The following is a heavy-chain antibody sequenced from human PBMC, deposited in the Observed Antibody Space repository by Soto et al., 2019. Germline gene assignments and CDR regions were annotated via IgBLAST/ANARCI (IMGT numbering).Heavy chain of an antibody. CDR3: ARDGDGYNYSFEF. V-gene: IGHV3-48*02. CDR1: GLSFSTFR. J-gene: IGHJ4*02. CDR2: ISSSSSTR. D-gene: IGHD5-12*01. Sequence: EVRLVESGGGLVQPGGSLRLSCAASGLSFSTFRMSWVRQAPGKGLEWVSHISSSSSTRYYADSVEGRFTISRNNAENSLYLHMNSLRDEDTAVYYCARDGDGYNYSFEFWGQGTLVTVSS.